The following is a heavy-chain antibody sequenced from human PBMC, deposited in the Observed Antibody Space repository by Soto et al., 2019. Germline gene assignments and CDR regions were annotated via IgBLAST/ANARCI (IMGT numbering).Heavy chain of an antibody. CDR2: ISYDGSNK. V-gene: IGHV3-30-3*01. Sequence: VQLVASGGGLIQPGESLRLSCEAFGFTVSGKKYVAWVRQAPGKGLEWVAVISYDGSNKYYADSVKGRFTISRDNSKNTLYLQMNSLRAEDTAVYYCARESLYGIAVAGNYFDYWGQGTLVTVSS. D-gene: IGHD6-19*01. CDR3: ARESLYGIAVAGNYFDY. J-gene: IGHJ4*02. CDR1: GFTVSGKK.